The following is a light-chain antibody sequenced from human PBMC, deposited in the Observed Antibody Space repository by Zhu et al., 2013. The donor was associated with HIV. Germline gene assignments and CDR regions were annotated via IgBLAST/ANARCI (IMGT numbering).Light chain of an antibody. CDR1: QGISSY. J-gene: IGKJ1*01. CDR2: AAS. V-gene: IGKV1-8*01. CDR3: QQSYSRT. Sequence: AIRMTQSPSSFSASTGDRVTITCRASQGISSYLAWYQQKPGKAPKLLIYAASTLQSGVPSRFSGSGSGTDFTLTISCLQSEDFATYYCQQSYSRTFGQGTKVEIK.